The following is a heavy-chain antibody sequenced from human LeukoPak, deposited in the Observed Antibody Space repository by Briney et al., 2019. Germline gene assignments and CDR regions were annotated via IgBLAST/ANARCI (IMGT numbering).Heavy chain of an antibody. V-gene: IGHV3-21*04. CDR2: ISSSSTYI. J-gene: IGHJ6*03. Sequence: GGSLRLSCAASGFTFSTYSMNWVRQAPGKGLEWVSSISSSSTYIYYAGSVKGRFTISRDNAKNSLYLQMNSLRAEDTALYYCAKGGVRGSRAYYYYYMDVWGKGTTVTISS. CDR1: GFTFSTYS. D-gene: IGHD3-10*01. CDR3: AKGGVRGSRAYYYYYMDV.